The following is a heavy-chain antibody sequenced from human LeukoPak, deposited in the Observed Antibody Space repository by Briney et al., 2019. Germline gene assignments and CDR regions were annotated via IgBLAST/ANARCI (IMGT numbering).Heavy chain of an antibody. CDR2: ISRSGNTI. D-gene: IGHD3-10*01. V-gene: IGHV3-11*01. CDR1: GFTFSDYY. Sequence: GGSLRLSCAASGFTFSDYYMNWIRQAPGKGLEWVSYISRSGNTIYYADSVKGRFTVSRDNAKDSLYLQMNSLRVDDTAVYYCARVISGSYDLDYWGQGTLVTVSS. CDR3: ARVISGSYDLDY. J-gene: IGHJ4*02.